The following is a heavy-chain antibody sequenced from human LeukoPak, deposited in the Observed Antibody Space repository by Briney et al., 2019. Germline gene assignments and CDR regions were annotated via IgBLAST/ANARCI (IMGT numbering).Heavy chain of an antibody. J-gene: IGHJ5*02. V-gene: IGHV1-3*01. CDR2: INAGNGNT. Sequence: GASVKVSCKASGYAFTSYAMHWVRQAPGQRLEWMGWINAGNGNTKYSQKFQGRVTITRDTSASTAYMELSSLRSEDTAVYYCARGRSLVVPAASSFWFDPWGQGTLVTVSS. CDR3: ARGRSLVVPAASSFWFDP. CDR1: GYAFTSYA. D-gene: IGHD2-2*01.